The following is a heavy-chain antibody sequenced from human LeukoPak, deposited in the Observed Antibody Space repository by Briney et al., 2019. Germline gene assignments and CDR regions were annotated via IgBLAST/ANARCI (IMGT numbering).Heavy chain of an antibody. V-gene: IGHV1-24*01. Sequence: ASVKVSCKVSGYTLTELSMHWVRQAPGKGLEWMGGFDPEDGETIYAQKFQGRVTMTEGTSTDTAYMELSSLRSEDTAVYYCATEGITMVREPHWFDPWGQGTLVTVSS. CDR1: GYTLTELS. CDR2: FDPEDGET. D-gene: IGHD3-10*01. J-gene: IGHJ5*02. CDR3: ATEGITMVREPHWFDP.